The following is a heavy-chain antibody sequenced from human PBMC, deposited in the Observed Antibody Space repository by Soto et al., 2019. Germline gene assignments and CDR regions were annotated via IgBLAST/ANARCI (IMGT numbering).Heavy chain of an antibody. V-gene: IGHV1-18*01. Sequence: ASVKVSCKASGYTFTSYGISWVRQAPGQGLEWMGWISAYNGNTNYAQKLQGRVTMTTDTSTSTAYMELRSLRSDDTAVFYCARRGDSYGYSWWFDPWGQGTLVTVSS. D-gene: IGHD5-18*01. CDR1: GYTFTSYG. J-gene: IGHJ5*02. CDR3: ARRGDSYGYSWWFDP. CDR2: ISAYNGNT.